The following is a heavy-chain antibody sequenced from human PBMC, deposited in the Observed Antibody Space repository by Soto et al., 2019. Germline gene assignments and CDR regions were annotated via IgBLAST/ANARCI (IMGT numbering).Heavy chain of an antibody. CDR3: ARDWGRDGYNWGLGY. D-gene: IGHD5-12*01. J-gene: IGHJ4*02. Sequence: GGSLRLSCAASGFTFSNYAMHWVRQAPGKGLEWVAVISYDGSNKYYADSVKGRFTISRDNSKNTLYLQMNSLRAEDTAVYYCARDWGRDGYNWGLGYWGQGTLVTVSS. V-gene: IGHV3-30-3*01. CDR2: ISYDGSNK. CDR1: GFTFSNYA.